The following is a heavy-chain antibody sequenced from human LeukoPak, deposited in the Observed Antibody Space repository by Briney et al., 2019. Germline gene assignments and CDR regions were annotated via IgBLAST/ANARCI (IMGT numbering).Heavy chain of an antibody. CDR2: ISYDGSNK. D-gene: IGHD5-18*01. V-gene: IGHV3-30*18. CDR1: GFTFSSYG. Sequence: GSLRLSLSASGFTFSSYGLEWVRQAPGKGLEWVAVISYDGSNKYYADSVKGRFTISRDNSKNTLYLQMNSLRAEDTAVYYCAKGVQLWLLVDYWGQGTLVTVSS. J-gene: IGHJ4*02. CDR3: AKGVQLWLLVDY.